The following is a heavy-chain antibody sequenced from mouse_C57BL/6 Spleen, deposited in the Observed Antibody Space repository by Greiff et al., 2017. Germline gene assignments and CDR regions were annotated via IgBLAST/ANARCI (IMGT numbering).Heavy chain of an antibody. D-gene: IGHD1-1*01. V-gene: IGHV1-76*01. CDR1: GYTFTDYY. CDR2: IYPGSGNT. CDR3: AREAAITTGVCYFGV. Sequence: QVQLQQSGAELVRPGASVKLSCKASGYTFTDYYINWVKQRPGQGLEWIARIYPGSGNTYYYTKFKGKATLPAEKSSSTAYMQRSSLTSEDSAVYCCAREAAITTGVCYFGVWGTGTTVTVSS. J-gene: IGHJ1*03.